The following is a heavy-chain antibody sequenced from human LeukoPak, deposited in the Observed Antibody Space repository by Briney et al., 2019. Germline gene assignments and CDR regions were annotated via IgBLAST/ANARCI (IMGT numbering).Heavy chain of an antibody. V-gene: IGHV4-34*01. Sequence: PSETLSLTCAVYGGSFSGYYWSWIRQPPGKGLEWIGEINHSGSTNYNPSLKSRVTISVDTSKNQFSLKLSSVTAADTAVYYCARGVVWNWFDPRGQGTLVTVSS. D-gene: IGHD2-15*01. CDR1: GGSFSGYY. CDR2: INHSGST. CDR3: ARGVVWNWFDP. J-gene: IGHJ5*02.